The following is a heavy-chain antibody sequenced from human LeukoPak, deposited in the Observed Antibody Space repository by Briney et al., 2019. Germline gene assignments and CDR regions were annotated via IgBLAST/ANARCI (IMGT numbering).Heavy chain of an antibody. J-gene: IGHJ4*02. CDR3: ARIAGFGELSLDY. CDR1: GFTFSSYS. CDR2: ISSSNSYI. V-gene: IGHV3-21*01. Sequence: GGSLSLSCAASGFTFSSYSMNWVRQAQGKGLEWDSSISSSNSYIYYADSVKSRFTISRDNAKNSLYLLMNSLRAEDTAVYYCARIAGFGELSLDYWGQGTLVTVSS. D-gene: IGHD3-10*01.